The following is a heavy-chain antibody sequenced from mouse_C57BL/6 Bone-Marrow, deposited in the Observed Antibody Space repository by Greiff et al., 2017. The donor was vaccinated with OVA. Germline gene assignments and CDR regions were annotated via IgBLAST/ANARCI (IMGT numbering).Heavy chain of an antibody. CDR1: GFTFSSYA. CDR2: ISSGGDYI. D-gene: IGHD1-1*02. CDR3: TSEGAWHYH. Sequence: DVMLVESGEGLVKPGGSLKLSCAASGFTFSSYAMSWVRQTPEKRLEWVAYISSGGDYIYYADTVKGRFTISRDNARTTLYLQMSSLKSEDTAMYYCTSEGAWHYHWGQGTLVTVSA. J-gene: IGHJ3*01. V-gene: IGHV5-9-1*02.